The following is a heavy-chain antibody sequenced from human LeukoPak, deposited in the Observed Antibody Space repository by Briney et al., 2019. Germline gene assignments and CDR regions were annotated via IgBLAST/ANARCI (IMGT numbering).Heavy chain of an antibody. Sequence: ASVKVSCKASGYTFTSYGISWVRQAPGQGLEWMGWINPNSGGTNYAQKFQGRVTMTRDTSISTAYMELSRLRSDDTAVYYCAMSAYRNIVRLPDKLPAALDYWGQGTLVTVSS. J-gene: IGHJ4*02. CDR3: AMSAYRNIVRLPDKLPAALDY. V-gene: IGHV1-2*02. CDR2: INPNSGGT. D-gene: IGHD2-2*01. CDR1: GYTFTSYG.